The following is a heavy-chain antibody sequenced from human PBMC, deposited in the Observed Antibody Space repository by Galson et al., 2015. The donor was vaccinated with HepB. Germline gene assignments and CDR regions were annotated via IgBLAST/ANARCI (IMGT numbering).Heavy chain of an antibody. V-gene: IGHV1-18*01. J-gene: IGHJ4*02. D-gene: IGHD6-19*01. CDR2: ISAYNGNT. Sequence: SVKVSCKASGYTFTSYGISWVRQAPGQGLEWMGWISAYNGNTNYAQKLQGRVTMTTDTSTSTAYMELRSLRSDDTAVYYCARDSRSSGWYFGGGAWAYWGQGTLVTVSS. CDR1: GYTFTSYG. CDR3: ARDSRSSGWYFGGGAWAY.